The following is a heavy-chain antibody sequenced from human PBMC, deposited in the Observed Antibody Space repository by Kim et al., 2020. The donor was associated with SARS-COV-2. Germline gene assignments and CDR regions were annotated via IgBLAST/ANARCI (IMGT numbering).Heavy chain of an antibody. V-gene: IGHV3-30*02. CDR3: AKRDGFSSGWYGMDV. J-gene: IGHJ6*02. Sequence: DSVKGRFTISRDNSKNTLYLQMNSLRAEDTAVYYCAKRDGFSSGWYGMDVWGQGTTVTVSS. D-gene: IGHD6-19*01.